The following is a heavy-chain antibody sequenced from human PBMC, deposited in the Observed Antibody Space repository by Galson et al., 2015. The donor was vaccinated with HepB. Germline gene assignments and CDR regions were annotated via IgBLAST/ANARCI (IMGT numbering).Heavy chain of an antibody. J-gene: IGHJ4*02. D-gene: IGHD2-8*01. Sequence: CAISGDSVSSNSAAWNWIRQSPSRGLEWLGRTYYRSKWYNDYAVSVKSRITINPDTSKNQFSLQLNSVTPEDTAVYYCARGYCTNGVCYLFDYWGQGTLVTVSS. CDR1: GDSVSSNSAA. CDR3: ARGYCTNGVCYLFDY. V-gene: IGHV6-1*01. CDR2: TYYRSKWYN.